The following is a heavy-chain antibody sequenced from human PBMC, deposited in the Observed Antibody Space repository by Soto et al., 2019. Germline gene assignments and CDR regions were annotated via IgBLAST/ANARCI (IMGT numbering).Heavy chain of an antibody. J-gene: IGHJ5*02. Sequence: QVQLVQSGAEVKKPGSSVKVSCKAPGGNFSSNGIRWVRQAPGQGLELMGGIIPTFGTTNYAHKFRGRVTIAAEESTGTAYMELSSLRSDDTAVYYCAGASDSTWYNWLDPWGQGTLVTVSS. CDR3: AGASDSTWYNWLDP. D-gene: IGHD4-4*01. V-gene: IGHV1-69*01. CDR1: GGNFSSNG. CDR2: IIPTFGTT.